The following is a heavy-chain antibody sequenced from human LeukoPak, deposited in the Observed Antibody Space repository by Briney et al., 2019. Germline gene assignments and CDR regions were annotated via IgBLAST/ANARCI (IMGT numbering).Heavy chain of an antibody. D-gene: IGHD2-2*01. CDR3: AKYGVPAAMQYGMDV. J-gene: IGHJ6*02. CDR1: GLTFSHYA. Sequence: GGSLTLTCAASGLTFSHYAMNWLRQPPGKGLEWIGAISGSGGSTYYADSVKGRFTISRDNSKNTLYLQMNSLRAEDTAVYYCAKYGVPAAMQYGMDVWGQGTTVTVSS. CDR2: ISGSGGST. V-gene: IGHV3-23*01.